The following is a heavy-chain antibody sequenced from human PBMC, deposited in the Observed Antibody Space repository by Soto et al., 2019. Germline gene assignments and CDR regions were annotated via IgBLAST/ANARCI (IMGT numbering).Heavy chain of an antibody. CDR3: ARGTSYFDNSGYFGCRH. J-gene: IGHJ4*02. Sequence: EVQLVESGGGLVKPGGSLRLSCAASGFTFSSYNMNWVRQAPGKGLEWVSSISSTSVYIYYAESVKGRFSISRDNAKNSLYLQLNSLRAEDTAVYYCARGTSYFDNSGYFGCRHWGQGTLVTVSS. CDR1: GFTFSSYN. V-gene: IGHV3-21*01. CDR2: ISSTSVYI. D-gene: IGHD3-22*01.